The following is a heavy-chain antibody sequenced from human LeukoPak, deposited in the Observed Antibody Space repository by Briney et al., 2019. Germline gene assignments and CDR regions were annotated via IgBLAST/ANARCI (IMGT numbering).Heavy chain of an antibody. V-gene: IGHV3-74*01. CDR1: GLIFSSYW. Sequence: QPGGSLRLSCAASGLIFSSYWMHWVRQAPGKGLVWVSRFDNSGGNTDYADSLKDRFTISRDNAKNALYLQMICLRSEDTAVYSCATDLGGGGGDWGQGTLVTVSS. CDR3: ATDLGGGGGD. CDR2: FDNSGGNT. J-gene: IGHJ4*01. D-gene: IGHD3-16*01.